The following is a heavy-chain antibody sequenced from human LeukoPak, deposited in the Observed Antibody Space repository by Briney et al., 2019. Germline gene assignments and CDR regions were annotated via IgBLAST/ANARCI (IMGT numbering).Heavy chain of an antibody. CDR2: ISWNSGSI. V-gene: IGHV3-9*01. J-gene: IGHJ4*02. CDR1: GFTFDDYA. CDR3: ALGDGSSSWYVSF. Sequence: GRSLRLSCAASGFTFDDYAMHWVRQAPGKGLEWVSGISWNSGSIGYADSVRGRFTISRDNAKNSLYLQMNSLRAEDTALCYCALGDGSSSWYVSFWGQGTLVTVSS. D-gene: IGHD6-13*01.